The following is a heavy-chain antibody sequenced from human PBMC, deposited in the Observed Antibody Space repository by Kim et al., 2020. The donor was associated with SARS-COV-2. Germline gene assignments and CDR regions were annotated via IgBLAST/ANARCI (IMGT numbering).Heavy chain of an antibody. J-gene: IGHJ6*02. D-gene: IGHD4-17*01. CDR1: GYTLENYG. V-gene: IGHV1-18*01. CDR2: ISPQSGKT. CDR3: ARLDYEAWTDSSWQREILKAMDV. Sequence: ASVKVSCKASGYTLENYGVSWVRQAPGQGLEWMGWISPQSGKTDSIQKFEGRVTLTADTSTGTAYLRLTGLRFDDTAVYYCARLDYEAWTDSSWQREILKAMDVWGQGTTVTVSS.